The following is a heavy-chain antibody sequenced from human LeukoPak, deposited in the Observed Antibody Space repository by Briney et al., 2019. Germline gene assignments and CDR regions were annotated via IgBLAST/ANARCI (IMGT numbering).Heavy chain of an antibody. CDR2: ISGSGGST. Sequence: GGSLRLSCAASGFTFSSYTMSWVRQAPGKGLEWVSGISGSGGSTYYADSVKGRFTIFRDNSKNTLYLQMNSLRAEDTAVYHCANGWSPDYWGRGTLVTVSS. CDR1: GFTFSSYT. D-gene: IGHD2-15*01. V-gene: IGHV3-23*01. CDR3: ANGWSPDY. J-gene: IGHJ4*02.